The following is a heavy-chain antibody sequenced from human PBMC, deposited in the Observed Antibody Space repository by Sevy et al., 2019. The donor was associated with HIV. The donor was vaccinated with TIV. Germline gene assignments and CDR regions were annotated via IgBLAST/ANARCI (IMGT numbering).Heavy chain of an antibody. CDR1: GFTFSSYA. CDR3: VKGEGADVWGSYRFDY. Sequence: GGSLRLSCSASGFTFSSYAMHWVRQAPGKGLEYVSAISSNGGSTYYADSLKGRFTISRDNSKNTLYLQMSGLRAEDTAVYYCVKGEGADVWGSYRFDYWGQGTLVTVSS. CDR2: ISSNGGST. D-gene: IGHD3-16*02. V-gene: IGHV3-64D*06. J-gene: IGHJ4*02.